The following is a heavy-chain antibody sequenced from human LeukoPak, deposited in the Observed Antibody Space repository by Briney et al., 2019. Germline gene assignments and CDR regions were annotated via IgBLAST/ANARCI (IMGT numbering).Heavy chain of an antibody. J-gene: IGHJ3*02. D-gene: IGHD1-26*01. Sequence: SETLSLTCTVSGGSVSSGSYYWSWIRQPPGKGLEWIGYIYYSGSTNYNPSLKSRVTISVDTSKNQFSLKLSSVTAADTAVYYCARVGAINDAFDIWGQGTMVTVSS. V-gene: IGHV4-61*01. CDR1: GGSVSSGSYY. CDR2: IYYSGST. CDR3: ARVGAINDAFDI.